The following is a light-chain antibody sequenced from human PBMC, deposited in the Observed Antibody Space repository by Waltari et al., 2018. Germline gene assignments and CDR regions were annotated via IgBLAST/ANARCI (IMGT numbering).Light chain of an antibody. Sequence: DIQLTQSPSTLSESVGDRVTITCRASQTISGWLAWYQQQPGKAPKLLIFQASNLESGVPSRFSGSGSGTDFTLTISSLQPDDFATYYCQQYNIYSPYTFGQGTRLEI. CDR1: QTISGW. V-gene: IGKV1-5*03. J-gene: IGKJ2*01. CDR2: QAS. CDR3: QQYNIYSPYT.